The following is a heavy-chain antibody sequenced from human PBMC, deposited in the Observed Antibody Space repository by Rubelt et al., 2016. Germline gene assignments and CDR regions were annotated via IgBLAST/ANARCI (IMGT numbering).Heavy chain of an antibody. J-gene: IGHJ5*02. Sequence: VQLVESGGGLVKPGGSLRLSCAASGFTFSRYSMNWVRQAPGKGLEWIGEIYHSGSTNYNPSLKSRVTISVETSKNRFSLKLSSVTAADTAVYYCARARIVLLWFGTEGGWFDPWGQGTLVTVSS. D-gene: IGHD3-10*01. CDR2: IYHSGST. CDR1: GFTFSRYS. CDR3: ARARIVLLWFGTEGGWFDP. V-gene: IGHV4-34*01.